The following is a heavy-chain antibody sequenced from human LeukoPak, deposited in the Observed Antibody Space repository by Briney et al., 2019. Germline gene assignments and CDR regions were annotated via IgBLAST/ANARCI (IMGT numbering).Heavy chain of an antibody. V-gene: IGHV1-18*01. CDR1: GYSFSTHG. CDR3: ARGITMVRGVPQHDYYYYYGMDV. J-gene: IGHJ6*02. D-gene: IGHD3-10*01. CDR2: ISAYNGNT. Sequence: ASVKVSCKASGYSFSTHGISWVRQAPGQGLEWMGWISAYNGNTNYAQKLQGRVTMTTDTSTSTAYMELRSLRSDDTAVYYCARGITMVRGVPQHDYYYYYGMDVWGQGTTVTVSS.